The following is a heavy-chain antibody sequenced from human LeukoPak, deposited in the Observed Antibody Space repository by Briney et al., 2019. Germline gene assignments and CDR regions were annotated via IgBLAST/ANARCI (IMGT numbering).Heavy chain of an antibody. V-gene: IGHV4-59*11. Sequence: SETLSLTCTVSGGSISGHYWSCIRQPPGKGLERIGYIDYSGSTNYNPSLKSRVTISVDTSKNQFSLKLNSVTAAATAVSYCARFGYSGYDGIDYWGQGTLVTVSS. CDR1: GGSISGHY. CDR3: ARFGYSGYDGIDY. J-gene: IGHJ4*02. D-gene: IGHD5-12*01. CDR2: IDYSGST.